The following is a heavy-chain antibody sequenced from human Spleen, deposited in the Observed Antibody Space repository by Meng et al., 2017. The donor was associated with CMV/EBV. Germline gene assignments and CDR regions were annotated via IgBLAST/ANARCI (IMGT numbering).Heavy chain of an antibody. CDR3: AKAHGGRFGELFRENAFDI. V-gene: IGHV3-23*01. CDR1: GFTFSSYA. D-gene: IGHD3-10*01. CDR2: ISGSGGST. J-gene: IGHJ3*02. Sequence: GGSLRLSCAASGFTFSSYAMSWVRQAPGKGLEWVSAISGSGGSTYYADSVKGRFTISRDNSKNTLYLQMNSLRAEDTAVYYCAKAHGGRFGELFRENAFDIWGQGTMVTVSS.